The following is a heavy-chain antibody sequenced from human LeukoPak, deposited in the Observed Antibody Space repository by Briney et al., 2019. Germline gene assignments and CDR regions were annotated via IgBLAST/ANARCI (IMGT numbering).Heavy chain of an antibody. D-gene: IGHD3-3*01. CDR2: INSDARST. Sequence: GGSLRLSCAASGFTFSSYAMSWVRQAPGKGLVWVSRINSDARSTSYADSVKGRFTISRDNAKNTLYLQMNSLRAEDTAVYYCARAYYDFWSPGSYDCYMDVWGKGTTVTVSS. CDR1: GFTFSSYA. V-gene: IGHV3-74*01. J-gene: IGHJ6*03. CDR3: ARAYYDFWSPGSYDCYMDV.